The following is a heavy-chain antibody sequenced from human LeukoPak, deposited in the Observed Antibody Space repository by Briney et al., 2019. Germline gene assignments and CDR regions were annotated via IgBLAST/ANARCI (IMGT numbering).Heavy chain of an antibody. CDR3: ARLAARRGYYYYGMDV. Sequence: SETLSLTCTVSGDSMRSFYWSFIRQPAGKGLEWIGRIHTSGTTWYNASLKSRVAMSVDTSKNQFSLKLSSVTPADTAVYYCARLAARRGYYYYGMDVWGQGTTVTVSS. CDR1: GDSMRSFY. CDR2: IHTSGTT. V-gene: IGHV4-4*07. D-gene: IGHD3-10*01. J-gene: IGHJ6*02.